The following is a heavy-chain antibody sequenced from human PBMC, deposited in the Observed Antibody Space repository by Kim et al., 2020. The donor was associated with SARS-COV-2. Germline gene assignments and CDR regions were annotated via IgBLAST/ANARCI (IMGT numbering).Heavy chain of an antibody. CDR3: ARDGKRSSGWYYFDY. D-gene: IGHD6-19*01. Sequence: AQKLQGRVTMTRDTSISTAYMELSRLRSDDTAVYYCARDGKRSSGWYYFDYWGQGTLVTVSS. V-gene: IGHV1-2*02. J-gene: IGHJ4*02.